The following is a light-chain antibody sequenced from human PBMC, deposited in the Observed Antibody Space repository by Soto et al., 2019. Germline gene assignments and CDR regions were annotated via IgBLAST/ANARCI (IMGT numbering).Light chain of an antibody. CDR2: SAS. CDR3: QQADTFPIT. CDR1: QGISMS. Sequence: DIQMTQYPSSVSASVGDRVTITCQASQGISMSLAWYQQKPGKAPKLLIYSASSLQSGVPSRFSGSGFGTDFTLTISSLQPEDFATYYCQQADTFPITFGQGTRLEIK. V-gene: IGKV1D-12*01. J-gene: IGKJ5*01.